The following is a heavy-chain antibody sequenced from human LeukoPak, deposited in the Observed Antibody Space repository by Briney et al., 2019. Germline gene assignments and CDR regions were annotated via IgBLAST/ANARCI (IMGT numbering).Heavy chain of an antibody. CDR3: ARDSGPYSSRLFDY. V-gene: IGHV1-69*05. Sequence: SVKVSCKASGGTFSSYAISWVRQAPGQGLEWMGRIIPIFGTANYAQKFQGRVTITTDESTSTAYMELSSLRSEDTAVHYCARDSGPYSSRLFDYWGQGTLVTVSS. J-gene: IGHJ4*02. CDR1: GGTFSSYA. D-gene: IGHD6-13*01. CDR2: IIPIFGTA.